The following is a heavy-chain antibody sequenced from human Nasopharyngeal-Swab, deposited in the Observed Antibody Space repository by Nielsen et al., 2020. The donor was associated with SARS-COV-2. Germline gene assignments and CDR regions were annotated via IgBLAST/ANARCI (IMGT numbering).Heavy chain of an antibody. V-gene: IGHV3-48*03. CDR1: GFTSISYE. Sequence: GGSLRLSCAASGFTSISYEMNWVRQAPGKGLEWVSYISSSGSTIYYADSVKGRFTISRDNAKNSLYLQMNSLRAEDTAVYYCARDLPLWFGEGDAFDIWGQGTMVTVSS. CDR3: ARDLPLWFGEGDAFDI. CDR2: ISSSGSTI. J-gene: IGHJ3*02. D-gene: IGHD3-10*01.